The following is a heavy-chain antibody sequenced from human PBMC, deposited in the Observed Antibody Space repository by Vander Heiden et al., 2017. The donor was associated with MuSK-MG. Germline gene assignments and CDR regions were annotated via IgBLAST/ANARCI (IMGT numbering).Heavy chain of an antibody. V-gene: IGHV3-53*01. CDR2: IYSGGST. Sequence: EVQLVESGGGLIQPGGSLRLSCAASGFTVRNNFMSWVRQAPGKGLEWVSIIYSGGSTYYADSVKGRFTISRDNSKNTLYLQMNSLRDEETALYYCARDIISGSEAFPFGAYDIWGQGTMVTVS. CDR3: ARDIISGSEAFPFGAYDI. CDR1: GFTVRNNF. D-gene: IGHD1-26*01. J-gene: IGHJ3*02.